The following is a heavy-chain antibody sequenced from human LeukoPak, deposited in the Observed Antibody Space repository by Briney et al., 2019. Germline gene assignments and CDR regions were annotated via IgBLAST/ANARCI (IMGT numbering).Heavy chain of an antibody. D-gene: IGHD3-10*01. Sequence: GGSLRLSCAASGFTFRNYVVHWVRQAPGKGLEWVAVTSSDLNVKLYADSVKGRFTISRDNSRSTLYLQMNSLRPEDAAIYYCAREGYYGSGSPPSLYFDYWGQGTLVTVSS. V-gene: IGHV3-30-3*01. CDR2: TSSDLNVK. CDR3: AREGYYGSGSPPSLYFDY. J-gene: IGHJ4*02. CDR1: GFTFRNYV.